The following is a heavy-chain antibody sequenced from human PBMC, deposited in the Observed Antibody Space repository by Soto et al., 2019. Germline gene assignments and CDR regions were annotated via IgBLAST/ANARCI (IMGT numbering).Heavy chain of an antibody. D-gene: IGHD1-1*01. CDR2: IIPIFGTA. V-gene: IGHV1-69*13. Sequence: ASVKVSCKASGGTFSSYAISWVRQAPGQGLEWMGGIIPIFGTANYAQKFQGRVTITADESTSTAYMELSSLRSEDTAVYYCARYRRDGYNSNAFDIWGQGTMVTVSS. CDR1: GGTFSSYA. J-gene: IGHJ3*02. CDR3: ARYRRDGYNSNAFDI.